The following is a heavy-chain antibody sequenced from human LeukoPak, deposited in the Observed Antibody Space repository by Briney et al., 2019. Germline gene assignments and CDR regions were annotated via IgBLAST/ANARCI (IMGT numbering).Heavy chain of an antibody. Sequence: GGSLRLSCAASGFTFSTYSMTWVRQAPGKGLEWVSYISSSSSIINYAESVRGRFTISRDNAKNTLYLQMNSLRAEDTAVYYCAKGRVYDFWSGSNMDVWGKGTTVTVSS. J-gene: IGHJ6*03. D-gene: IGHD3-3*01. CDR3: AKGRVYDFWSGSNMDV. CDR2: ISSSSSII. V-gene: IGHV3-48*04. CDR1: GFTFSTYS.